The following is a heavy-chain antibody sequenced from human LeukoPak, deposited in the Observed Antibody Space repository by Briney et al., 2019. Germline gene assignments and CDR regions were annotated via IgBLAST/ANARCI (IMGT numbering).Heavy chain of an antibody. D-gene: IGHD6-19*01. CDR3: AERWLVHYLDS. V-gene: IGHV3-23*01. Sequence: GGSLRLSCVVSGFTFSDYAMTWVRQAPGKGLEWDSTISRSGDSTDYADSVKGRFTISRDNSKNTLYLQMASLRADDTAVYFCAERWLVHYLDSWGQGTLVTVSS. J-gene: IGHJ4*02. CDR1: GFTFSDYA. CDR2: ISRSGDST.